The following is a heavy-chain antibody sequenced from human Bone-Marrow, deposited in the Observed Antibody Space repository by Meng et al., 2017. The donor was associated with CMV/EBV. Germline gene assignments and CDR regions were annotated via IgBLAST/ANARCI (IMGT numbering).Heavy chain of an antibody. V-gene: IGHV4-31*03. Sequence: LRLSCTVSGGSISSTTYYWSWIRQHPGKGLEWIGYIYYSGSTYYNPSLKSRVSISVDTSKNQFSLKLNSVTAADTAVYYCASGPIVVVPAAIGRYYYAMDVWGQGTAVTVS. CDR1: GGSISSTTYY. CDR3: ASGPIVVVPAAIGRYYYAMDV. CDR2: IYYSGST. D-gene: IGHD2-2*02. J-gene: IGHJ6*02.